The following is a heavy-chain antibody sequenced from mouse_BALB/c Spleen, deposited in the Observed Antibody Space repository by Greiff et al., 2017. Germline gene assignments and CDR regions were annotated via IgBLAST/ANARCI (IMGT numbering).Heavy chain of an antibody. CDR2: INPSNGRT. CDR1: GYTFTSYW. V-gene: IGHV1S81*02. J-gene: IGHJ2*01. Sequence: QVQLQQPGAELVKPGASVKLSCKASGYTFTSYWMHWVKQRPGQGLEWIGEINPSNGRTNYNEKFKSKATLTVDKSSSTAYMQLSSLTSEDSAVYYCARKGVMITEYFDYWGQGTTLTVSS. D-gene: IGHD2-4*01. CDR3: ARKGVMITEYFDY.